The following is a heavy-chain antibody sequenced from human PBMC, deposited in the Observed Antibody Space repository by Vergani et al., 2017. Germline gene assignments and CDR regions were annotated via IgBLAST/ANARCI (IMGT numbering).Heavy chain of an antibody. J-gene: IGHJ3*02. D-gene: IGHD3-16*01. Sequence: QVQLQESGPGLVKLSETLSFTCTVPGGSITNNFWSWIRRPPAKGLQWIGYIHHSGATNSKSSLRSRVSISIDTSKSSFSLRLSSVTIADTAMYYCARDTFHFDSENYDDVFDSWGQGTMVIVSS. CDR3: ARDTFHFDSENYDDVFDS. CDR1: GGSITNNF. CDR2: IHHSGAT. V-gene: IGHV4-59*01.